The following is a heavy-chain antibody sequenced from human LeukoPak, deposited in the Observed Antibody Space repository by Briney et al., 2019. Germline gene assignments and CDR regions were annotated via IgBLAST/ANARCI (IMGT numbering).Heavy chain of an antibody. Sequence: AAVDVSFKSSAYTFTSYDINWVRQATGQGLEWMGWMNPNSGNTGYAHKFQGRVTMTRNTSISTAYMELSSLRCEGTAVYYCARGHGASRVDAFDIWGQGT. V-gene: IGHV1-8*01. CDR2: MNPNSGNT. CDR3: ARGHGASRVDAFDI. D-gene: IGHD4-17*01. CDR1: AYTFTSYD. J-gene: IGHJ3*02.